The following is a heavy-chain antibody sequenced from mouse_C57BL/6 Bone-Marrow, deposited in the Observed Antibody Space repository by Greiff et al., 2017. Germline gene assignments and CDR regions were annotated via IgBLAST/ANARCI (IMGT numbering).Heavy chain of an antibody. V-gene: IGHV1-64*01. Sequence: QVQLKQPGAELVKPGASVKLSCKASGYTFNSYWMHWVKQRPGQGLEWIGMIHPNSGSTNYNEKLKSKATLTVDKSSSTAYMQLSSLTSEDSAVYYCAGCSPYAMDYWGQGTSVTVSS. D-gene: IGHD3-3*01. CDR3: AGCSPYAMDY. CDR1: GYTFNSYW. CDR2: IHPNSGST. J-gene: IGHJ4*01.